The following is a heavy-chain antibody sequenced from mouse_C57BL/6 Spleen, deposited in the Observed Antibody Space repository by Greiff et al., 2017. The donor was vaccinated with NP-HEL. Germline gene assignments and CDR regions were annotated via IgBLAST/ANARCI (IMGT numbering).Heavy chain of an antibody. V-gene: IGHV1-26*01. CDR3: ARSGALFDY. CDR1: GYTFTDYY. Sequence: EVQLHQSGPELVKPGASVKISCKASGYTFTDYYMNWVKQSHGKSLEWIGDINPNNGGTSYNQKFKGKATLTVDKSSSTAYMELRSLTSEDSAVYYCARSGALFDYWGQGTTLTVSS. J-gene: IGHJ2*01. CDR2: INPNNGGT. D-gene: IGHD4-1*01.